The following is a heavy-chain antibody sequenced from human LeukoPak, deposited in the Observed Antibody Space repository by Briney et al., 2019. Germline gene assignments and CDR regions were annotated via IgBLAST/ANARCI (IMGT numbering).Heavy chain of an antibody. D-gene: IGHD5-18*01. CDR2: TSGSGGSR. J-gene: IGHJ4*02. V-gene: IGHV3-23*01. Sequence: PGGSLKLSCAAFDFTFSNYAMSWVRQSPGKGLEWVSGTSGSGGSRYYPDSVKGRFTISRDNSKNTLSLEMSSLRAEDTAVYYCARHPRDTALFTIDYWGQGTLVTVSS. CDR3: ARHPRDTALFTIDY. CDR1: DFTFSNYA.